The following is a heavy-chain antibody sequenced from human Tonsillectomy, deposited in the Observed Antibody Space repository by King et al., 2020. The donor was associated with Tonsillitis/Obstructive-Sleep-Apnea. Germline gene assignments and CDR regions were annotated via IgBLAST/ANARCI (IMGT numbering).Heavy chain of an antibody. CDR2: ISWNSGSI. Sequence: VQLVESGGGLVQPGRSLRLSCAASGFTFDDYAMHWVRHAPGKGLEWVSGISWNSGSIAYADSVKGRLTISRDNAKNSLYLQMNSLRAEDTALNYCAKAQSQDPYSGIFYPWGPGTLVTVSS. CDR1: GFTFDDYA. CDR3: AKAQSQDPYSGIFYP. J-gene: IGHJ5*02. D-gene: IGHD2-15*01. V-gene: IGHV3-9*01.